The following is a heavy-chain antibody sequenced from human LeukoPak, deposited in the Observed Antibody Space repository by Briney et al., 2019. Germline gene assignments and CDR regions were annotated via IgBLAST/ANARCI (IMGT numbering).Heavy chain of an antibody. D-gene: IGHD1-26*01. Sequence: SETLSLTCAVYGGSFSGYYWSWIRQPPGKGLEWIGEINHSGSTNYNPSLKSRVTISVDTSKNQFSLKLSSVTAADTAVYYCARCRWELPWFDPWGQGTLVTVSS. J-gene: IGHJ5*02. V-gene: IGHV4-34*01. CDR1: GGSFSGYY. CDR2: INHSGST. CDR3: ARCRWELPWFDP.